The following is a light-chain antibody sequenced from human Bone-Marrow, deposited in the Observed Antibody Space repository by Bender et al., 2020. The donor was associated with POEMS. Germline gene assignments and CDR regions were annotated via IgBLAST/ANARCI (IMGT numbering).Light chain of an antibody. V-gene: IGLV2-14*01. Sequence: QSALTQPASGSGSPGQSITISCTGTSSDVGGYKYVSWYQQHPGKAPKLIIYDVSYRPSGVSNRFSGSKSGNTAYLTISGLQAEDEADYYCCSYVGSSTFYVFGSGTKVTVL. J-gene: IGLJ1*01. CDR3: CSYVGSSTFYV. CDR1: SSDVGGYKY. CDR2: DVS.